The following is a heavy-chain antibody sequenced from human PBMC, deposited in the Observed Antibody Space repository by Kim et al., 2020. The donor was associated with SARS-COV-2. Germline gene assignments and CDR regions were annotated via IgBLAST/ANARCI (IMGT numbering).Heavy chain of an antibody. V-gene: IGHV3-72*01. CDR1: GFTFSDHY. D-gene: IGHD6-19*01. J-gene: IGHJ4*02. Sequence: GGSLRLSCEASGFTFSDHYMDWVRQAPGKGLEWVGRTRNNGNSTSYANAYAASVKGRFTISKDDSNNSLYWQKNLLKGEDTVVYYWTREPLGYSSGWRLDFWGQGTLVTVSS. CDR2: TRNNGNSTSYAN. CDR3: TREPLGYSSGWRLDF.